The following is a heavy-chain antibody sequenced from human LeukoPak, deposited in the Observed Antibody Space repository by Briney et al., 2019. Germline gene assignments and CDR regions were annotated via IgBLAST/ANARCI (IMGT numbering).Heavy chain of an antibody. Sequence: SETLSLTCAVYGGSFSGYYWSWIRQPPGKGLEWIGEINHSGSTNYNPSLKSRVTISVDTSKNQFSLKLSSVTAADTAVYYCAIGGAVSSGLHFDYWGQGTLVTVSS. CDR1: GGSFSGYY. J-gene: IGHJ4*02. CDR3: AIGGAVSSGLHFDY. D-gene: IGHD6-19*01. V-gene: IGHV4-34*01. CDR2: INHSGST.